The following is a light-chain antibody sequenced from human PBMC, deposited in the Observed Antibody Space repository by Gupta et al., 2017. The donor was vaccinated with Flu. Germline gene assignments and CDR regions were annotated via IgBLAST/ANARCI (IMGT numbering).Light chain of an antibody. J-gene: IGKJ2*03. CDR2: KAS. CDR1: QSISSW. CDR3: QQYNSYSPPYS. V-gene: IGKV1-5*03. Sequence: DIQMTQSPSTLSASVGDRVTITCRASQSISSWLAWYQQKPGKAPKLLIYKASSLESGVPSRFSGSGSGTEFTLTISSLQPDDFATYHCQQYNSYSPPYSFGQGTKLEIK.